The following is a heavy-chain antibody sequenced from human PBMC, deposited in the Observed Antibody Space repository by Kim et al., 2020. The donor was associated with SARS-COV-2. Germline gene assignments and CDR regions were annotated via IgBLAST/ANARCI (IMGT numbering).Heavy chain of an antibody. V-gene: IGHV3-48*04. Sequence: STIYYAYSVKGRFTISRDNAKNSLYLQMNSLRAEDTAVYYCARRMATTDPWGQGTLVTVSS. J-gene: IGHJ5*02. CDR3: ARRMATTDP. CDR2: STI. D-gene: IGHD5-12*01.